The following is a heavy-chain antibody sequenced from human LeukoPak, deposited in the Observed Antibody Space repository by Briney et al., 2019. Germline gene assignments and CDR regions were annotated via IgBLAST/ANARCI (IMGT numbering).Heavy chain of an antibody. J-gene: IGHJ4*02. V-gene: IGHV3-74*01. CDR2: INSDGSST. D-gene: IGHD4-17*01. CDR3: AGGKATVKDY. CDR1: GFTFSSYW. Sequence: GGSLRLSSAASGFTFSSYWMHGVRQAPGKGLVWVSRINSDGSSTSYADSAKGRFTISRDNAKNTLYLQMNSLRAEDTAVYYCAGGKATVKDYWGQGTLVTVSS.